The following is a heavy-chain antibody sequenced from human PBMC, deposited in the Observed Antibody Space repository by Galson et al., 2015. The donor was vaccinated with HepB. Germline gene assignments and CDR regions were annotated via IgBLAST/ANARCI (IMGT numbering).Heavy chain of an antibody. Sequence: QSGAEVKKPGESLRISCKGSGYSFTSYWISWVRQMPGKGLEWMGRIDPSDSYTNYSPSFQGHVTISADKSISTAYLQWSSLKASDTAMYYCARQSFYYDSSGYYNAEENRWGQGTLVTVSS. D-gene: IGHD3-22*01. CDR1: GYSFTSYW. J-gene: IGHJ4*02. CDR2: IDPSDSYT. CDR3: ARQSFYYDSSGYYNAEENR. V-gene: IGHV5-10-1*03.